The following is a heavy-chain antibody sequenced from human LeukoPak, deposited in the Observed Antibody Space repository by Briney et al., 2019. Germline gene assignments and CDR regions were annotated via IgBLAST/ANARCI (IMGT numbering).Heavy chain of an antibody. Sequence: SETLSLTCTVSGGSISSYYWSWIRQPAGKGLEWSGRIYTSGSTNYNPSLKSRVTMSVDTSKNQFSLKLSSVTAADTAVYYCAREKYYYDSSGYRNDAFDIWGQGTMVTVSS. CDR1: GGSISSYY. CDR3: AREKYYYDSSGYRNDAFDI. V-gene: IGHV4-4*07. CDR2: IYTSGST. D-gene: IGHD3-22*01. J-gene: IGHJ3*02.